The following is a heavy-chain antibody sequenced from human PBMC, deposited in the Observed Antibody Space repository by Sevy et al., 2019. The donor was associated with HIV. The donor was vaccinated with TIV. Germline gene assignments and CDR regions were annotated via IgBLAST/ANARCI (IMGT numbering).Heavy chain of an antibody. CDR3: ATHAGIAAAGRVFDY. CDR2: TRNKADGYTT. CDR1: GFAFSDHY. V-gene: IGHV3-72*01. Sequence: GGSLRLSCVASGFAFSDHYMEWVRQAPGKGLEWVGRTRNKADGYTTEYAASVKGRFTISRDESKNSLYVQMNSLKTEDTAVYYCATHAGIAAAGRVFDYWGQGTLVTVSS. D-gene: IGHD6-13*01. J-gene: IGHJ4*02.